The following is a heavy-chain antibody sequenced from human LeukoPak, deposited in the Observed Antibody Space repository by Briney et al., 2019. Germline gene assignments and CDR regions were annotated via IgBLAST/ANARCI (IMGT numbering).Heavy chain of an antibody. CDR2: ISGSGGST. Sequence: GGSLRLSCTASGFTFSSYAMSWVRQAPGKGLEWVSAISGSGGSTYYADSVKGRFTISRDNSKNTLYLQMNSLRAEDTAVYYCAKRAGDSSSWYYFDYWGQGTLVTVSS. D-gene: IGHD6-13*01. CDR1: GFTFSSYA. V-gene: IGHV3-23*01. J-gene: IGHJ4*02. CDR3: AKRAGDSSSWYYFDY.